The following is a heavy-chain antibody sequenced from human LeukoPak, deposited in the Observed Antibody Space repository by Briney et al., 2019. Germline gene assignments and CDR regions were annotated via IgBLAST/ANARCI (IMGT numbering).Heavy chain of an antibody. V-gene: IGHV3-53*01. J-gene: IGHJ3*02. CDR1: GFTVSSNY. CDR2: IYSGGST. Sequence: PGGSLRLSCAASGFTVSSNYMSRVRQAAGKGLEWVSVIYSGGSTYYADSVKGRFTISRDNSKNTLYLQMNSLRAEDTAVYYCAREREMYSSSWGGDAFDIWGQGTMVTVSS. CDR3: AREREMYSSSWGGDAFDI. D-gene: IGHD6-13*01.